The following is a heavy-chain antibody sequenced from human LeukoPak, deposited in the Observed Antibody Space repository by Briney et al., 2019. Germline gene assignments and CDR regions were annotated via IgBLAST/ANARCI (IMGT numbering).Heavy chain of an antibody. Sequence: GESLKIPCKASGDIFTSYWFSWVRQKPGKGLEWMGIIYPDDSESKYSPSLRGQVTCSADKSISTAYLQWSSLKASDSAMHYCARLFLGSGRVVPSFYYYYMDLWGQGTTVTVSS. CDR1: GDIFTSYW. CDR3: ARLFLGSGRVVPSFYYYYMDL. CDR2: IYPDDSES. V-gene: IGHV5-51*01. J-gene: IGHJ6*03. D-gene: IGHD2/OR15-2a*01.